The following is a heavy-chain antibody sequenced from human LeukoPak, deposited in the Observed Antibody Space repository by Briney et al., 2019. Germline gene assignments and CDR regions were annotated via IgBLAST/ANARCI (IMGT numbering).Heavy chain of an antibody. J-gene: IGHJ4*02. D-gene: IGHD3-22*01. CDR2: INHSGST. CDR3: ARVRRDYDSSGYYPHYFDY. CDR1: GGSFSGYY. Sequence: SETLSLTCAVYGGSFSGYYWSWIRQPPGKGLEWIGEINHSGSTNYNPSLKSRVTISVDTSKNQFSLKLGSVTAADTAVYYCARVRRDYDSSGYYPHYFDYWGQGTLVTVSS. V-gene: IGHV4-34*01.